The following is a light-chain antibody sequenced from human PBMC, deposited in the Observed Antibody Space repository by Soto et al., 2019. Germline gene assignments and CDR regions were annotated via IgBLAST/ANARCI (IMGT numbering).Light chain of an antibody. J-gene: IGKJ1*01. Sequence: EIVLTQSPGTLSLSLGERATLSCRASHFVASSYVAWYQQKPGQAPRLLIYGASSRATGIPDRFSGSGSGTDFTLTISRLEPEDFAVYYCQQYGSSPGTFGQGTKVDIK. CDR1: HFVASSY. CDR3: QQYGSSPGT. V-gene: IGKV3-20*01. CDR2: GAS.